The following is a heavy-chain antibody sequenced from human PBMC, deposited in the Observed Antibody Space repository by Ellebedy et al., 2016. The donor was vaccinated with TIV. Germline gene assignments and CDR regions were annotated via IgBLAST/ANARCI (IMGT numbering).Heavy chain of an antibody. D-gene: IGHD4-11*01. J-gene: IGHJ4*02. CDR3: GRGLVTTSYYFDY. CDR2: IYYSGST. Sequence: MPSETLSLTCTVSGGSISSGDYYWSFLRQPPGKGLEWIGYIYYSGSTNYNPSLKSRVTISVDTSTNHFSLKLSSVTAADTAVHYCGRGLVTTSYYFDYWGQGTLVTVSS. CDR1: GGSISSGDYY. V-gene: IGHV4-30-4*01.